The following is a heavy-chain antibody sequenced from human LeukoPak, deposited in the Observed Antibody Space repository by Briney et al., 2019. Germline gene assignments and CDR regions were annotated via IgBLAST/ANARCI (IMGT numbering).Heavy chain of an antibody. CDR3: ARVLSVGGYGDAFDI. CDR2: IYYSGST. D-gene: IGHD3-16*01. V-gene: IGHV4-39*07. J-gene: IGHJ3*02. CDR1: GGSISSSSYY. Sequence: SETLSLTCTVSGGSISSSSYYWGWIRQPPGKGLEWIGSIYYSGSTYYNPSLKSRVTISVDTSKNQFSLKLSSVTAADTAVYYCARVLSVGGYGDAFDIWGQGTMVTVSS.